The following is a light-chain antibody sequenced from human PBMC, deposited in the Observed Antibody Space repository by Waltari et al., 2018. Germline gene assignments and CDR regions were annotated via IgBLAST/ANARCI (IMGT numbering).Light chain of an antibody. J-gene: IGKJ1*01. CDR3: QQANSFPRT. CDR1: QGISSW. V-gene: IGKV1-12*01. Sequence: IQMTQSPSSVSASVGDRVTITCRASQGISSWLAWYPQKPGKAPKLLIYAASSLQSGVPSRFSGSGSGTDFTLTISSLQPEDCATYYCQQANSFPRTFGQGTKVEIK. CDR2: AAS.